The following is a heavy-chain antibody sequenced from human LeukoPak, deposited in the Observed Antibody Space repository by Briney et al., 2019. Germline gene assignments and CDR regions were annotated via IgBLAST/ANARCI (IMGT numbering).Heavy chain of an antibody. J-gene: IGHJ4*02. Sequence: GGSLRLSCTASGFTFSNYDMHWVRQAPGKGLEWVAVISYDGNNKDFADSVKGRFTISRDNSKNTLYLQMNSLRAEDTAVYYCARGNNVLMVTGCFDYWGQGTLVTVSS. V-gene: IGHV3-30-3*01. CDR1: GFTFSNYD. CDR2: ISYDGNNK. D-gene: IGHD2-21*02. CDR3: ARGNNVLMVTGCFDY.